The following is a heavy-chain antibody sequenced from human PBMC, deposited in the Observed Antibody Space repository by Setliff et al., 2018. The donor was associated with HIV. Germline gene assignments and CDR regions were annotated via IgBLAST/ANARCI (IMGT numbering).Heavy chain of an antibody. J-gene: IGHJ4*02. CDR2: IYYTGST. Sequence: TCTVSNGSISGYYWSWIRQSPGKGLEWIGYIYYTGSTYYNPSLKSRVTISVDTSKNQFSLRLTSVTAADTAVYYCARNTRAGDFDYWGQGTLVTVSS. D-gene: IGHD3-10*01. V-gene: IGHV4-59*04. CDR1: NGSISGYY. CDR3: ARNTRAGDFDY.